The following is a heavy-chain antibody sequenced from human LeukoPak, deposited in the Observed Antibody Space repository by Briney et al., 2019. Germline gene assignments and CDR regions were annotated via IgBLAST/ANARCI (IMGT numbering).Heavy chain of an antibody. D-gene: IGHD5-18*01. CDR3: AKSPDTAMVNYFDF. Sequence: GGSLRLSCVASGFTISTYNMNWVRQAPGKGLEWDSAIGGNGVSTYYADSVKVRFTISRDNSKNTLYLQMNSLRAEDTAVYYCAKSPDTAMVNYFDFWGQGTLVTVSS. CDR1: GFTISTYN. J-gene: IGHJ4*02. V-gene: IGHV3-23*01. CDR2: IGGNGVST.